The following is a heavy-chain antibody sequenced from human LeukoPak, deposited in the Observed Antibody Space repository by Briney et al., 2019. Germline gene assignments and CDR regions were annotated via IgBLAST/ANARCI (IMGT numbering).Heavy chain of an antibody. V-gene: IGHV4-59*12. CDR2: IYDSGTT. CDR1: GFTFSSYG. Sequence: GSLRLSCAASGFTFSSYGMHWVRQAPGKGLEWIGYIYDSGTTNYNPSLKSRVTISVDTSKNQFSLKLSFVTAADTAVYYCAGRGYSGYDPRSDAFDIWGQGTMVTVSP. D-gene: IGHD5-12*01. J-gene: IGHJ3*02. CDR3: AGRGYSGYDPRSDAFDI.